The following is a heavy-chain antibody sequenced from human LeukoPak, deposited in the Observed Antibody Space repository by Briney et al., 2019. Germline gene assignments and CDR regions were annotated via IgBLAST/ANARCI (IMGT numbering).Heavy chain of an antibody. CDR3: ARSYSSGQKTYYFDY. J-gene: IGHJ4*02. D-gene: IGHD6-19*01. CDR2: IIPIFGTA. V-gene: IGHV1-69*05. CDR1: GGTFSSYA. Sequence: SVKVSCKASGGTFSSYAISWVRQAPGQGLEWMGGIIPIFGTANYAQKFQGRVTITTDESKSTAYMELSSLRSEDTAVYYCARSYSSGQKTYYFDYWGQGTLVTVSS.